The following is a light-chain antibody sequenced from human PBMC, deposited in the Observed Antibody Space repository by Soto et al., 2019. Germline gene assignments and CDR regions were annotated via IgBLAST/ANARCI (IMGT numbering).Light chain of an antibody. Sequence: EVVLTQSPGTLSLSPVERATLSCMASQSISSSYLAWYQQKPGQAPRLLIYGPSNRATGIPARFSGSGSGTDFTLTISSLEPEDFAVYYCQQRSNWPITFGQGTRLEIK. V-gene: IGKV3D-20*02. CDR1: QSISSSY. CDR2: GPS. J-gene: IGKJ5*01. CDR3: QQRSNWPIT.